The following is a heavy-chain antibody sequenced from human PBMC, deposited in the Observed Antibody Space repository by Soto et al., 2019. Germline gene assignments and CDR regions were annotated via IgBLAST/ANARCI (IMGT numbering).Heavy chain of an antibody. D-gene: IGHD5-12*01. CDR1: GGTFSSYA. CDR2: IIPIFGTA. V-gene: IGHV1-69*13. CDR3: ARLIMDIVATITGVRYYYYGMDV. Sequence: SVKVSCKASGGTFSSYAISWGRQAPGQGREWMGGIIPIFGTANYAQKFQGRVTITADESTSTAYMELSSLRSEDTAVYYCARLIMDIVATITGVRYYYYGMDVWGQGXTVTVSS. J-gene: IGHJ6*02.